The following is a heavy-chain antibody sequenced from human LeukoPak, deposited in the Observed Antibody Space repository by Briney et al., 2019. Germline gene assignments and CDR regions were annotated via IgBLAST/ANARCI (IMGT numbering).Heavy chain of an antibody. CDR3: AILIAVAGPATFY. CDR1: GFTVSSNY. V-gene: IGHV3-66*04. CDR2: IYSGGST. Sequence: PGGSLRLSCAASGFTVSSNYMSWVRQAPGKGLEWVSVIYSGGSTYYADSVKGRFTISRDNSKNTLYLQMNSLRAEDTAVYYCAILIAVAGPATFYWGQGTLVTVSS. J-gene: IGHJ4*02. D-gene: IGHD6-19*01.